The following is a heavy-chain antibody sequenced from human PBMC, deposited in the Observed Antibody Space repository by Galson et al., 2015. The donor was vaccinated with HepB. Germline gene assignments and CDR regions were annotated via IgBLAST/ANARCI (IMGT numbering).Heavy chain of an antibody. CDR1: GFTFSSYS. CDR3: ARAAAGRAFDI. V-gene: IGHV3-21*01. Sequence: SLRLSCAASGFTFSSYSMNWVRQAPGKGLEWVSSISSSSSYIYYADSVKGRFTISRDNAKNSLYLQMNSLRAEDTAVYYCARAAAGRAFDIWGQGTMVTVSS. D-gene: IGHD1-14*01. J-gene: IGHJ3*02. CDR2: ISSSSSYI.